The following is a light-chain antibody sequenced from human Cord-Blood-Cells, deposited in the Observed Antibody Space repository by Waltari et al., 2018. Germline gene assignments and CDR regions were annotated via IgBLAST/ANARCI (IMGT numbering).Light chain of an antibody. J-gene: IGLJ2*01. Sequence: QSALTQPASVSGSPGQSITISCTGTSSDVGGYNYVSWYQQHPAKAPKLLSYDVSNRPAGVSNRFSGSKSGNTASRTISGLQAEDEAEYYCSSYTSSSTLVFGGGTKLTVL. CDR1: SSDVGGYNY. V-gene: IGLV2-14*01. CDR2: DVS. CDR3: SSYTSSSTLV.